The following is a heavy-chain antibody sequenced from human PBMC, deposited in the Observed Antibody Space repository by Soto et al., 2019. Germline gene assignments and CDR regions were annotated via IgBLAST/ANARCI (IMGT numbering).Heavy chain of an antibody. V-gene: IGHV3-33*01. CDR3: VRDRGYYGSGSYYKVYYYYYMDV. Sequence: GGSLRLSCAASGFTFSSYGMHWVRQAPGKGLEWVAVIWYDGSNKYYADSVKGRFTISRDNSKNTLYLQMNSLRAEDTAVYYCVRDRGYYGSGSYYKVYYYYYMDVWGKGTTVTVSS. CDR2: IWYDGSNK. D-gene: IGHD3-10*01. J-gene: IGHJ6*03. CDR1: GFTFSSYG.